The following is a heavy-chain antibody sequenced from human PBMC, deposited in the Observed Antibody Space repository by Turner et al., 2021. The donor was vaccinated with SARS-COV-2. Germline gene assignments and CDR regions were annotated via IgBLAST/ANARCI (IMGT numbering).Heavy chain of an antibody. D-gene: IGHD4-17*01. CDR3: ARSLLYGDYHDY. V-gene: IGHV3-66*01. J-gene: IGHJ4*02. CDR1: VVTGSSNY. CDR2: VYSGGST. Sequence: EVQLLGSGGGSVQPGGSLGLSCAASVVTGSSNYMSWVRQAPWKGLEWVSVVYSGGSTYDAYSVNGRFTITRNNYKNTLYLLMNSLRAEDTAVYYCARSLLYGDYHDYWGQGTLVTVSS.